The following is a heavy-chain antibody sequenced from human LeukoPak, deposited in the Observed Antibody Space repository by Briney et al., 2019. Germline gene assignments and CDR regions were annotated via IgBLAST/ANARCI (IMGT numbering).Heavy chain of an antibody. CDR3: AKDESSSRYELLLLDY. Sequence: GGSLRLSCAASGFTFSSYAMSWVRQAPGKGLEWVSAISGSDGSTYYADSVKGRFTISRDNSKNTLYLQMNSLRAEDTAVYYCAKDESSSRYELLLLDYWGQGTLVTVSS. CDR1: GFTFSSYA. J-gene: IGHJ4*02. D-gene: IGHD6-13*01. CDR2: ISGSDGST. V-gene: IGHV3-23*01.